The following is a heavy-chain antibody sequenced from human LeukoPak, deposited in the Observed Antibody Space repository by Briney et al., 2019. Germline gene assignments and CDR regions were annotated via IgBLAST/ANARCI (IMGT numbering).Heavy chain of an antibody. D-gene: IGHD3-3*01. Sequence: GGSLRLSCAASGFTFSSYEMNWVRQAPGKGLEWVGRIKSKTDGGTTDYAAPVKGRFTISRDDSKNTLYLQMNSLRAEDTAVYYCAKDLGSGYYPSIDYWGQGTLVTVSS. CDR3: AKDLGSGYYPSIDY. CDR1: GFTFSSYE. CDR2: IKSKTDGGTT. J-gene: IGHJ4*02. V-gene: IGHV3-15*01.